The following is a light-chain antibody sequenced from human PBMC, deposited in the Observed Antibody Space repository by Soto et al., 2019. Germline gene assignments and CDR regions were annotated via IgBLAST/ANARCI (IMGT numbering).Light chain of an antibody. V-gene: IGKV3-15*01. CDR1: QSVSSN. CDR3: QQYNNWPPRT. J-gene: IGKJ1*01. CDR2: GAS. Sequence: EIVMTQSPATMSVSPGERAPLSCRASQSVSSNLAWYQQKPGQAPRLLIYGASTRATGIPARFSGSGSGTEFTLILSSLQSEDFAVYYCQQYNNWPPRTFGQGTK.